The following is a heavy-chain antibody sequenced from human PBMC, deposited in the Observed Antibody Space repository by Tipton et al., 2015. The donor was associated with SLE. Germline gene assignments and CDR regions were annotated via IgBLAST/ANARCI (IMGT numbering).Heavy chain of an antibody. V-gene: IGHV3-23*01. CDR3: AREATIAATHFDY. Sequence: SLRLSCAASGFTFSSYAMSWVRQAPGKGLEWVSAISGSGGSTYYADSVKGRFTISRDNAKNSLYLQMNSLRAEDTAVYYCAREATIAATHFDYWGQGTLVTVSS. D-gene: IGHD6-6*01. CDR2: ISGSGGST. J-gene: IGHJ4*02. CDR1: GFTFSSYA.